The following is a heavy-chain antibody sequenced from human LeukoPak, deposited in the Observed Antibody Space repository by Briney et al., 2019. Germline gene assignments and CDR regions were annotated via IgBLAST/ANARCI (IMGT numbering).Heavy chain of an antibody. CDR3: ARDLGNRGQFDY. D-gene: IGHD1-14*01. Sequence: QPGGSLRLSCAASGFTVSSNFMNWVRQAPGKGLEWVSVIYSGGSTYYVGSVKGRFTVSRDSSKNTVYLQMNSLRAEDTAMYYCARDLGNRGQFDYWGQGTLVTVSS. CDR2: IYSGGST. J-gene: IGHJ4*02. V-gene: IGHV3-66*01. CDR1: GFTVSSNF.